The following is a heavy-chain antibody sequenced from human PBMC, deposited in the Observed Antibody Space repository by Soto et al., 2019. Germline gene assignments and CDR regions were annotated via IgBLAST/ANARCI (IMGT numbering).Heavy chain of an antibody. D-gene: IGHD3-3*01. CDR2: ISGSGGST. CDR1: GFTFSSYA. J-gene: IGHJ4*02. Sequence: EVQLLESGGGLVQPGGSLRLSCAASGFTFSSYAMSWVRQAPGQGLEWVSAISGSGGSTYYADSVKGRFTISRDNTKNTLYLQTNSLRAEDTGVYYCAKDGGVTICGEASGALFEYCGQGSLVTVSS. V-gene: IGHV3-23*01. CDR3: AKDGGVTICGEASGALFEY.